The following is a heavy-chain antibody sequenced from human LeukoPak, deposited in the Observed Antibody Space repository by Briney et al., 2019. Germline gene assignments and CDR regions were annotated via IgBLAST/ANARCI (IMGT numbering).Heavy chain of an antibody. J-gene: IGHJ4*02. V-gene: IGHV3-48*03. Sequence: GGSLRLSCAASGFTFSSYEMNWVRQAPGKGLEWVPYISSSGSTIYYADSVKGRFTISRDNAKNSLYLQMSSLRAEDTAVYYCARGGSYPDYWGQGTLVTVSS. D-gene: IGHD1-26*01. CDR1: GFTFSSYE. CDR3: ARGGSYPDY. CDR2: ISSSGSTI.